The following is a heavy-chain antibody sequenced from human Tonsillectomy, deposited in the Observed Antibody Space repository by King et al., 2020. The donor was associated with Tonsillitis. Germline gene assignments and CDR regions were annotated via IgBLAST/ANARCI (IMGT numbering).Heavy chain of an antibody. CDR1: GFTFSSYW. D-gene: IGHD5-12*01. CDR2: IKQDGSEK. V-gene: IGHV3-7*01. J-gene: IGHJ4*02. CDR3: AGDLRTYEAGDY. Sequence: VQLVESGGGLVQPGGSLRLSCAASGFTFSSYWMSWVRQAPGKGLEWVANIKQDGSEKYYVDSVKGRFTIARDNAKNSLYLQMNSLRAEDTAVYYWAGDLRTYEAGDYWGQGTLVTVSS.